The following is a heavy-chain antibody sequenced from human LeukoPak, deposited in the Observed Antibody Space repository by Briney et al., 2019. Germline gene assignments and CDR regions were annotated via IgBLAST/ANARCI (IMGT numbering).Heavy chain of an antibody. J-gene: IGHJ4*02. CDR2: ISAYNGNT. V-gene: IGHV1-18*01. Sequence: ASVKVSCKASGYTSTSYGISWVRQAPGQGLEWMGWISAYNGNTNYAQKLQGRVTMTTDTSTSTAYMELRSLRSDDTAVYYCARGPTTYYYDSSGSENLDYWGQGTLVTVSS. CDR3: ARGPTTYYYDSSGSENLDY. D-gene: IGHD3-22*01. CDR1: GYTSTSYG.